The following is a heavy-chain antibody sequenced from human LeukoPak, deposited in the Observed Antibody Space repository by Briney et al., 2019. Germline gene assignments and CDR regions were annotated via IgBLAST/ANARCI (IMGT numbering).Heavy chain of an antibody. Sequence: GGSLRLSCAASGFTFSSYSMNWVRQAPGKGLEWVSSISSSSSYIYYADSVKGRFTISRDNAKNSLYLQMNSLRAEDTAVYYCARGRSSPFGWFDPWGQGTLVTVSS. V-gene: IGHV3-21*01. CDR3: ARGRSSPFGWFDP. D-gene: IGHD2/OR15-2a*01. CDR2: ISSSSSYI. CDR1: GFTFSSYS. J-gene: IGHJ5*02.